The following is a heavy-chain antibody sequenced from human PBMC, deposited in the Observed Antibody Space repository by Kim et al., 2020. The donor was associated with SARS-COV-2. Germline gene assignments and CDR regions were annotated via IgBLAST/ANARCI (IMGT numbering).Heavy chain of an antibody. CDR3: ARDSGYSSSWYVTYYGMDV. CDR1: GFTFSSYW. D-gene: IGHD6-13*01. CDR2: IKQDGSEK. J-gene: IGHJ6*02. Sequence: GGSLRLSCAASGFTFSSYWMSWVRQAPGKGLEWVANIKQDGSEKYYVDSVKGRFTISRDNAKNSLYLQMNSLRAEDTAVYYCARDSGYSSSWYVTYYGMDVWGQGTTVTVSS. V-gene: IGHV3-7*01.